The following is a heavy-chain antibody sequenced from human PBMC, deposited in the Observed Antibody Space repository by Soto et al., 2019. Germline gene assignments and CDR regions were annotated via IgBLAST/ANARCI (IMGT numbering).Heavy chain of an antibody. V-gene: IGHV3-9*01. D-gene: IGHD1-26*01. J-gene: IGHJ6*02. Sequence: ESGGGLVQPGRSLRLSCAASGFTFDDYAMHWVRQAPGKGLEWVSGISWNSGSIGYADSVKGRFTISRDNAKNSLYLQMNSLRAEDTALYYCAKDLSGSYYYGMDVWGQGTTVTVSS. CDR1: GFTFDDYA. CDR3: AKDLSGSYYYGMDV. CDR2: ISWNSGSI.